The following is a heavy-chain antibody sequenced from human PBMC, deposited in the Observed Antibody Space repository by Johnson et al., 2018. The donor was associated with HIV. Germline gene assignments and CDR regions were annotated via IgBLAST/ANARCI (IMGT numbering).Heavy chain of an antibody. Sequence: QVHLVESGGGVVQPGRSLRLSCIVSGFTFGDYGMSWVRQAPGKGLEWVAVISYDGSNKYYADSVKGRFTISRDNSKNTLYLQMNSLRAEDTAVYYCPVDTEAFDIWGQGTMVTVSS. CDR1: GFTFGDYG. V-gene: IGHV3-30*03. J-gene: IGHJ3*02. D-gene: IGHD1-14*01. CDR3: PVDTEAFDI. CDR2: ISYDGSNK.